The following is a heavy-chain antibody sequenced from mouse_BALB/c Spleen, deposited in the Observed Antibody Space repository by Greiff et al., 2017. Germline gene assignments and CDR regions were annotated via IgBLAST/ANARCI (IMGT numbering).Heavy chain of an antibody. CDR1: GYSITSGYY. J-gene: IGHJ3*01. V-gene: IGHV3-6*02. CDR2: ISYDGSN. Sequence: EVQLQESGPGLVKPSQSLSLTCSVTGYSITSGYYWNWIRQFPGNKLEWMGYISYDGSNNYNPSLKNRISITRDTSKNQFFLKLNSVTTEDTATYYCARNYGNYAGRWGQGTLVTVSA. D-gene: IGHD2-1*01. CDR3: ARNYGNYAGR.